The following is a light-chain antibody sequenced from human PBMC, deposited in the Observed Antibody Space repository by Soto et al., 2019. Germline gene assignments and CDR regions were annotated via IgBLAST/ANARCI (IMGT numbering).Light chain of an antibody. CDR3: SSYRSSTTWV. Sequence: QLVLTQPASVSGSPGQSITISCTGTSSDVGGSNYVSWYQQHPGKAPKLLIYEVTNRPSGISNRFSGSKSGNTASLTISGLQAEDETDYYCSSYRSSTTWVFGGGTKLTVL. J-gene: IGLJ3*02. CDR1: SSDVGGSNY. CDR2: EVT. V-gene: IGLV2-14*01.